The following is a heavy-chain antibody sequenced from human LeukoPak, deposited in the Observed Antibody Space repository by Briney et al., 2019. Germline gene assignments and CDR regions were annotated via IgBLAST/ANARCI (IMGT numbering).Heavy chain of an antibody. D-gene: IGHD3-3*01. Sequence: SVKVSCKASGYTFTGYYIHWVRQAPGQGLEWMGGIIPIFGTANYAQKFQGRVTITTDESTSTAYMELSSLRSEDTAVYYCARVEGYYYYYYMDVWGKGTTVTVSS. CDR1: GYTFTGYY. V-gene: IGHV1-69*05. J-gene: IGHJ6*03. CDR3: ARVEGYYYYYYMDV. CDR2: IIPIFGTA.